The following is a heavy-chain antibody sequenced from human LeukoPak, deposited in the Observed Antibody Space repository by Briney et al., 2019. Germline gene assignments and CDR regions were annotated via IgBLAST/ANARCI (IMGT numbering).Heavy chain of an antibody. V-gene: IGHV1-46*01. D-gene: IGHD6-19*01. Sequence: GASVKVSCKATAYIFTNYYMHWVRQAPGQGLEWMGVINPSGGSTSYAQKFQGRVTMTRGTSTRTVYMEVNSLRSEDTAVYYCARQGTYSSAIGMGYWGQGTLVTVSS. J-gene: IGHJ4*02. CDR1: AYIFTNYY. CDR3: ARQGTYSSAIGMGY. CDR2: INPSGGST.